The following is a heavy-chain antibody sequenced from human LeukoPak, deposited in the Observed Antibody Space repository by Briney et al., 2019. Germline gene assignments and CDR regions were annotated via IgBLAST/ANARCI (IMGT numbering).Heavy chain of an antibody. CDR3: AKDGSGGGWKWFDP. CDR2: IWYDGTNK. Sequence: PGTSLRLSCAASGFTFTGYGFHWVRQAPGKGLEWVAVIWYDGTNKYYADSVKGRFIISRDNSKNTLYLQMNSLRAGDTAVYYCAKDGSGGGWKWFDPWGQGTLVTVSS. D-gene: IGHD2-15*01. V-gene: IGHV3-33*06. CDR1: GFTFTGYG. J-gene: IGHJ5*02.